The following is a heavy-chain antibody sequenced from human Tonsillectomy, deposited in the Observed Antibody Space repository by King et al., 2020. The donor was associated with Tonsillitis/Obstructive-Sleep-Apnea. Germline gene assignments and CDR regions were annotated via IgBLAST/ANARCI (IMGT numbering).Heavy chain of an antibody. CDR2: ISNSGDST. Sequence: VQLVKSGGGLVQPGGSLRLSCAASGFTFSSYAIHWVRQAPGKGLEYVSAISNSGDSTFYADSVKGRFTISRDNSKSTVYLQMGSLRAEDMAVYYCAKWGGGMDVWGQGTTVTVSS. J-gene: IGHJ6*02. V-gene: IGHV3-64*07. CDR1: GFTFSSYA. CDR3: AKWGGGMDV. D-gene: IGHD2-8*01.